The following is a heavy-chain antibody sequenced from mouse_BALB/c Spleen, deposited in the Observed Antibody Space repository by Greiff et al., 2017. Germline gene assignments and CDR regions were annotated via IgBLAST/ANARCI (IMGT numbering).Heavy chain of an antibody. V-gene: IGHV1-87*01. CDR2: IYPGDGDT. CDR1: GYTFTSYW. J-gene: IGHJ2*01. Sequence: VKVVESGAELARPGASVKLSCKASGYTFTSYWMQWVKQRPGQGLEWIGAIYPGDGDTRYTQKFKGKATLTADKSSSTAYMQLSSLASEDSAVYYCARVDYWGQGTTLTVSS. CDR3: ARVDY.